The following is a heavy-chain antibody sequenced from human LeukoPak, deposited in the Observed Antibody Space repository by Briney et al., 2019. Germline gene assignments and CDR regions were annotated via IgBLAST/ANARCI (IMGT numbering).Heavy chain of an antibody. CDR1: GGTFSSYA. J-gene: IGHJ4*02. CDR2: IIPILGIA. V-gene: IGHV1-69*04. Sequence: SVKVSCKASGGTFSSYAISWVRQAPGQGLEWMGRIIPILGIANNAQKFQGRVTITADKSTSPAYMEMSSLRSEDTAVYYCARIYDSSGYAFDYWGQGTLVTVSS. D-gene: IGHD3-22*01. CDR3: ARIYDSSGYAFDY.